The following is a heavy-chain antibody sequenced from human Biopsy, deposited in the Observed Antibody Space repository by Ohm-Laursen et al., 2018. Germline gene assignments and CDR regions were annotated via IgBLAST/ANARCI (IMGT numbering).Heavy chain of an antibody. CDR3: AKGRSAVISAALNY. V-gene: IGHV3-23*01. D-gene: IGHD2-2*01. CDR2: IGGTVDGT. J-gene: IGHJ4*02. CDR1: GFTFSRFW. Sequence: SLRLSCTASGFTFSRFWIHWVRQAPGKGLEWVSSIGGTVDGTYYADSVKGRFTISTDNSNNTLYLQMNSLRAEDTAVYYCAKGRSAVISAALNYWGQGTLVTVSS.